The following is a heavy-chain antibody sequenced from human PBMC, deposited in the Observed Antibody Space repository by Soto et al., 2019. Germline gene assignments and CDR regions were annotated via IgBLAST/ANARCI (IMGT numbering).Heavy chain of an antibody. Sequence: QLQLQESGPGLVKPSETLSLTCTVSGGSISSSSYYWGWIRQPPGKGLEWIGSIYYSGSTYYNPSLKSRVAISVDTSTNQSSLKLSSVTAADTAVYYCARHYKWGFYYYYYGMDVWGQGTTVTVSS. CDR1: GGSISSSSYY. D-gene: IGHD1-20*01. J-gene: IGHJ6*02. V-gene: IGHV4-39*01. CDR2: IYYSGST. CDR3: ARHYKWGFYYYYYGMDV.